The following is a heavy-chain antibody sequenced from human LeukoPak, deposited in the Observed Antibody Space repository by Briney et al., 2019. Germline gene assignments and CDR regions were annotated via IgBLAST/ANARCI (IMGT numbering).Heavy chain of an antibody. CDR1: GGSISSHY. CDR2: IHYSGST. CDR3: ARRLGATSTGFDY. V-gene: IGHV4-59*08. Sequence: KPSETLSLTCSVFGGSISSHYWSWIRQPPGKGLEWIGSIHYSGSTNYNPSLKSRVTISVDTSKNQFSLKLSSVTAADTAVYYCARRLGATSTGFDYWGQGTLVTVSS. J-gene: IGHJ4*02. D-gene: IGHD1-26*01.